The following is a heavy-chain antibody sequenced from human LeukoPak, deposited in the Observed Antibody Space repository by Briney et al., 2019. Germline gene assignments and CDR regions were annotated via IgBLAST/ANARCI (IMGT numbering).Heavy chain of an antibody. CDR3: ASSVRYYDSSGQLDY. CDR1: GGSITSRTYS. D-gene: IGHD3-22*01. V-gene: IGHV4-39*01. Sequence: SETLSLTCTVSGGSITSRTYSWGWVRQPPGRGLECIGTSDYSGITYYNPSLKSRVTISVDTSKNQFSLKLSSVTAADTAVYYCASSVRYYDSSGQLDYWGQGTLVTVSS. J-gene: IGHJ4*02. CDR2: SDYSGIT.